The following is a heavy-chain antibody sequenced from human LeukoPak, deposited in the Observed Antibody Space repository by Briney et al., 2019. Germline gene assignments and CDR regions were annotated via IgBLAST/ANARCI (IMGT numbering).Heavy chain of an antibody. CDR3: AKGGYGDYVRAFDI. J-gene: IGHJ3*02. CDR2: ISGSGGST. D-gene: IGHD4-17*01. CDR1: AFTFSSYG. V-gene: IGHV3-23*01. Sequence: GGSLRLSCAASAFTFSSYGMSWVRQAPGKGLEWVSAISGSGGSTYYADSVKGRFTISRDNSKNTLYLQMNSLRAEDTAVYYCAKGGYGDYVRAFDIWGQGTMVTVSS.